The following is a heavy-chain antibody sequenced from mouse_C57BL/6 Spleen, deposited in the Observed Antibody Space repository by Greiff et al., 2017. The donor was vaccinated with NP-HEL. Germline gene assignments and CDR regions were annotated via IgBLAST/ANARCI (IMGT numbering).Heavy chain of an antibody. CDR2: IYPGDGDT. CDR1: GYAFSSSW. D-gene: IGHD4-1*01. Sequence: QVQLQQSGPELVKPGASVKISCKASGYAFSSSWMNWVKQRPGKGLEWIGRIYPGDGDTNYNGKFKGKATLTADKSSSTAYMQLSSLTSEDSAVYFCARRGLGPGGFDYWGQGTTLTVSS. CDR3: ARRGLGPGGFDY. V-gene: IGHV1-82*01. J-gene: IGHJ2*01.